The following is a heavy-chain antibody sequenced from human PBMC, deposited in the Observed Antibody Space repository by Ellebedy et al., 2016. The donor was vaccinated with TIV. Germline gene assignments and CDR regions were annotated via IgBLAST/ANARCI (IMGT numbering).Heavy chain of an antibody. CDR2: IYYSWTT. CDR1: GGSINSNDYY. D-gene: IGHD5-24*01. J-gene: IGHJ4*02. Sequence: MPSETLSLTCTVSGGSINSNDYYWNWIRQHPGKGLEWIGYIYYSWTTYYNPSLKSRVIISVATSKNQFSLRLSSVTAADTAVYYCARGDVTFDYWGQGTLVTVSS. CDR3: ARGDVTFDY. V-gene: IGHV4-31*03.